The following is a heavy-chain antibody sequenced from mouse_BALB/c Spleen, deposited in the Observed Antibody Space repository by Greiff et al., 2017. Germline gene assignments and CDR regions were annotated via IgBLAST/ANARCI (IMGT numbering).Heavy chain of an antibody. CDR1: GYAFTNYL. CDR3: ARSTDY. J-gene: IGHJ2*01. Sequence: QVQLQQSGAELVRPGTSVKVSCKASGYAFTNYLIEWVKQRPGQGLEWIGVINPGSGGTNYNEKFKGKATLTADKSSSTAYMQLSSLTSDDSAVYFCARSTDYWGQGTTLTVSS. CDR2: INPGSGGT. V-gene: IGHV1-54*01.